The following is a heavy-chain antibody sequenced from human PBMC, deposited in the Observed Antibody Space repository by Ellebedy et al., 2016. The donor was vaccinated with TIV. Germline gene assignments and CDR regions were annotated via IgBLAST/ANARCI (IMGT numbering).Heavy chain of an antibody. CDR3: ARAHCSNADCHIPGY. CDR1: GFTFSNYW. Sequence: GESLKISCAASGFTFSNYWMSWVRQAPGKGLEWVSNINPDGSEKHYVDSVKSRFTISRDNAKTSLYLQINGLRDDDTGMYYCARAHCSNADCHIPGYWGQGSLVTVSS. CDR2: INPDGSEK. J-gene: IGHJ4*02. D-gene: IGHD2-8*01. V-gene: IGHV3-7*03.